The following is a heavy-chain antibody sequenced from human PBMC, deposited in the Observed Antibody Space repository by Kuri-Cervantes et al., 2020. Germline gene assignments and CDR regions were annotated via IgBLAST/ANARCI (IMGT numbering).Heavy chain of an antibody. V-gene: IGHV3-30*02. CDR1: GFTFSSYG. Sequence: GGSLRLSCAASGFTFSSYGMHWVRQAPGKGLEWVAVIWYDGSKKYYADSVKGRFTISRDNSKNTLYLQMNSLRAEDTAVYYCAKGLWRSSGYLGDYFDYWGQGTLVTVSS. CDR2: IWYDGSKK. D-gene: IGHD3-22*01. J-gene: IGHJ4*02. CDR3: AKGLWRSSGYLGDYFDY.